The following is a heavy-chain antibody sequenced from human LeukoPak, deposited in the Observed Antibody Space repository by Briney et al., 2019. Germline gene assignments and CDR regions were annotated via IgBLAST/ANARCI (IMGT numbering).Heavy chain of an antibody. CDR2: ISYDGSNK. J-gene: IGHJ3*02. V-gene: IGHV3-30*04. CDR1: GFTFSSYA. D-gene: IGHD2-2*01. CDR3: AIITRHDAFDI. Sequence: GGSLRLSCAASGFTFSSYAMHWVRQAPGKGLEWVAVISYDGSNKYYADSVKGRFTISRDNSKNTLYLQMNSLRAEDTAVYYCAIITRHDAFDIWGQGTMVTVSS.